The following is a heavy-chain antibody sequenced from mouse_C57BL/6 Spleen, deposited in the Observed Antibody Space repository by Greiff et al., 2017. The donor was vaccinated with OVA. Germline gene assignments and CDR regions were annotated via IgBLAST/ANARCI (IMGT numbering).Heavy chain of an antibody. J-gene: IGHJ1*03. CDR1: GYAFSSYW. CDR2: IYPGDGDT. V-gene: IGHV1-82*01. D-gene: IGHD1-1*01. Sequence: VQRVESGPELVKPGASVKISCKASGYAFSSYWMNWVKQRPGKGLEWIGRIYPGDGDTNYNGKFKGKATLTADKSSSTAYMQLSSLTSEDSAVYFCAREVLYYYGSSYWYFDVWGTGTTVTVSS. CDR3: AREVLYYYGSSYWYFDV.